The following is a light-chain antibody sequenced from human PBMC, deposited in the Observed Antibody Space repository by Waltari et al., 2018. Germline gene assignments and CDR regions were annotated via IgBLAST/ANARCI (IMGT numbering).Light chain of an antibody. CDR1: HSVLYNANNKNY. Sequence: DIVMTQSQDSLAVSLGESATINCKSSHSVLYNANNKNYLAWDQQKQGQLPKFLIYWASNRESGVPDRFSGSGSGKDFTPTLSRLEAEDGAVYYCQQYYSAPWAFGQGTKVEIK. V-gene: IGKV4-1*01. CDR3: QQYYSAPWA. J-gene: IGKJ1*01. CDR2: WAS.